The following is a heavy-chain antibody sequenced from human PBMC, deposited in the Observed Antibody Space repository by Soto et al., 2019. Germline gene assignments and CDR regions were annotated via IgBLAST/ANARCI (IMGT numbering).Heavy chain of an antibody. D-gene: IGHD3-10*01. CDR1: GFSLSGHG. V-gene: IGHV3-30*03. CDR3: AREKNSGYYRTVDY. Sequence: QVQLVASGGGVVQPGRSLSLSCAASGFSLSGHGLHWVRQAPGGGLEWVAVVTYDVTERHYPDSVKGRFTITRDTSKNTFYLQMNSLRVEDTAMYYCAREKNSGYYRTVDYWGQGTLVIVSS. J-gene: IGHJ4*02. CDR2: VTYDVTER.